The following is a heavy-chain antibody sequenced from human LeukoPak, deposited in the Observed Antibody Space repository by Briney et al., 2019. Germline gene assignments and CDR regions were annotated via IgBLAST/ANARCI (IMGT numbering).Heavy chain of an antibody. D-gene: IGHD3-22*01. V-gene: IGHV3-21*01. CDR3: ARAWYYDSSGDNAFDI. Sequence: GGSLRLSCAASGFTFSSYSMNWVRQAPGKGLEWVSSISSSSSYIYYEDSVKGRFTISRDNAKNSLYLQMNSLRAEDTAVYYCARAWYYDSSGDNAFDIWGQGTMVTVSS. J-gene: IGHJ3*02. CDR1: GFTFSSYS. CDR2: ISSSSSYI.